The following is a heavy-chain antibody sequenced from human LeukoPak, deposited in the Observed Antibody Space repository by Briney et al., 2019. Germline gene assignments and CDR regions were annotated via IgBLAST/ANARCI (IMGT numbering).Heavy chain of an antibody. CDR3: ARVKWSYVVAY. J-gene: IGHJ4*02. CDR1: GGSFSGYY. Sequence: SETLSLTCAVYGGSFSGYYWSWIRQPPGKGLEWIGEINHSGSTNYNPSLKSRVTISIDTSKNQFSLKLSSVTAADTAVYYCARVKWSYVVAYWGQGTLVTVSS. V-gene: IGHV4-34*01. CDR2: INHSGST. D-gene: IGHD1-26*01.